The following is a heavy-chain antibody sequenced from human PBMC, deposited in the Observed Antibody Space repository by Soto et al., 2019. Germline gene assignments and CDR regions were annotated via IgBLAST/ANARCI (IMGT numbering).Heavy chain of an antibody. CDR2: IIPIFGTA. J-gene: IGHJ4*02. V-gene: IGHV1-69*13. D-gene: IGHD6-19*01. CDR1: GGTFSSYA. Sequence: GASVKVSCKASGGTFSSYAISWVRQAPGQGLEWMGGIIPIFGTANYAQKFQGRVTITADESTSTAYMELSSLRSEDTAVYYCVLSSGWYHFDYWGQGTLVTVSS. CDR3: VLSSGWYHFDY.